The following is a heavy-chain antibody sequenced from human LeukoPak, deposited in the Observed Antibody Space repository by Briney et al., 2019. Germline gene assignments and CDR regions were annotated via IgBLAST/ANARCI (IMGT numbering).Heavy chain of an antibody. Sequence: ASVKVSCKASGYTFTGYYMHWVRQAPGQGLEWMGWINPNSGGTNYAQMLQARVTMTRDTSISTAYMELSSLRSDDTAVYYRARAMGGDNSGYRPFDYRGQGTLVTVSS. V-gene: IGHV1-2*02. J-gene: IGHJ4*02. CDR1: GYTFTGYY. D-gene: IGHD3-22*01. CDR3: ARAMGGDNSGYRPFDY. CDR2: INPNSGGT.